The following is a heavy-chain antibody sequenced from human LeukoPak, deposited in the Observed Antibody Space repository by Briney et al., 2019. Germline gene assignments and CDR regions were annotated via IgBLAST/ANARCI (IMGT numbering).Heavy chain of an antibody. CDR1: GFTFSSYG. D-gene: IGHD5-12*01. Sequence: PGGSLRLSCAASGFTFSSYGMHWVRQAPGKGLEWVAFIRYDGSNKYYADSVKGRFTISRDNSKNTLYLQMNSLRAEDTAVYYCAKDREYSGYEYFDYWGQGTLATVSS. V-gene: IGHV3-30*02. CDR2: IRYDGSNK. CDR3: AKDREYSGYEYFDY. J-gene: IGHJ4*02.